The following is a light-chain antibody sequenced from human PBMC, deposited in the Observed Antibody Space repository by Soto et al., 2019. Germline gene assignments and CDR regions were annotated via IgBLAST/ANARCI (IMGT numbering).Light chain of an antibody. CDR2: DAS. Sequence: HRVTLSCRASQSISRWLAWYQQKKGKAPKLLIYDASSLESGVPSRFSGSGYGTEVNITISSLQTDDFETYYCQHYNSYSEAFGQGTKVDIK. CDR1: QSISRW. CDR3: QHYNSYSEA. V-gene: IGKV1-5*01. J-gene: IGKJ1*01.